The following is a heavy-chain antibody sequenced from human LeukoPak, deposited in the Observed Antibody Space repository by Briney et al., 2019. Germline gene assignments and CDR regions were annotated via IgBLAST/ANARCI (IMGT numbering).Heavy chain of an antibody. D-gene: IGHD1-7*01. CDR2: IIPIFGTA. CDR1: GGTFSSYA. Sequence: ASVKVSCKASGGTFSSYAISWVRQTPGQGREWMGEIIPIFGTANYAQKFQGRVTITTDESTSTAYMELSSLRSEDTAVYYCARDHGITGTTAIDYWGQGTLVTVSS. J-gene: IGHJ4*02. CDR3: ARDHGITGTTAIDY. V-gene: IGHV1-69*05.